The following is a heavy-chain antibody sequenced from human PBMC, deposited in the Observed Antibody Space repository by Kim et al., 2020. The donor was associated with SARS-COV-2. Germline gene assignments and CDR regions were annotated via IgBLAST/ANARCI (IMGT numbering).Heavy chain of an antibody. J-gene: IGHJ4*02. CDR2: ISGSGGST. V-gene: IGHV3-23*01. CDR3: AKDRIVVVTAKQDY. D-gene: IGHD2-21*02. CDR1: GFTFSSYA. Sequence: GGSLRLSCAASGFTFSSYAMSWVRQAPGKGLEWVSAISGSGGSTYYADSVKGRFTISRDNSKNTLYLQMNSLRAEDTAVYYCAKDRIVVVTAKQDYWGQGTLLTVSS.